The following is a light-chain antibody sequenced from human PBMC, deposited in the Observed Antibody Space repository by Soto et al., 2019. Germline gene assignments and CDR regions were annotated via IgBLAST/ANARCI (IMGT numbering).Light chain of an antibody. V-gene: IGKV1-39*01. Sequence: IQMSQSPSSLSATVGDRVTITCRASQSISSYLNWYQQKPGKAPKLLIYAASSLQSGVPSRFSGSGPGTDFTLTISILQPEDCATDCSKLWESIPWTSGQ. CDR2: AAS. CDR3: KLWESIPWT. J-gene: IGKJ1*01. CDR1: QSISSY.